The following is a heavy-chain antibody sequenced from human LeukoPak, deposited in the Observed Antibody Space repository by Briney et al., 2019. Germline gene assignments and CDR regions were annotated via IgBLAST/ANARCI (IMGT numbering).Heavy chain of an antibody. CDR2: INEVGSDK. CDR3: ARHGNWAFDF. CDR1: GFTFSSYA. D-gene: IGHD1-1*01. Sequence: GGSLRLSCAASGFTFSSYAMSWVRQAPGKGLEWVATINEVGSDKQYMDSVKGRPSISRDNPKNSLYLQMNSPRAEDTAVYFCARHGNWAFDFWGQGTMVTVSS. J-gene: IGHJ3*01. V-gene: IGHV3-7*04.